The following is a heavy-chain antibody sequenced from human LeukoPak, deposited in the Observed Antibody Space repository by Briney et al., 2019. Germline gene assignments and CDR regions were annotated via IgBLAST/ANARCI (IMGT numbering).Heavy chain of an antibody. CDR2: INPNSGGT. Sequence: ASVKVSCKASGYTFTGYYMHWVRQAPGQGLGWMGWINPNSGGTNYAQKFQGRVTMTRDTSISTAYMELSRLRSDDTAVYYCALTRWLVRVWFDPWGQGTLVTVSS. CDR3: ALTRWLVRVWFDP. CDR1: GYTFTGYY. D-gene: IGHD6-19*01. J-gene: IGHJ5*02. V-gene: IGHV1-2*02.